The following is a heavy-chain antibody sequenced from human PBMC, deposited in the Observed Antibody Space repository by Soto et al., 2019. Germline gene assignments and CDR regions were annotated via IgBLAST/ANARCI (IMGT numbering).Heavy chain of an antibody. D-gene: IGHD3-16*01. CDR1: GDSISSSSYY. CDR3: ARQGVWDGDTLEYDFDH. Sequence: LQLQESGPGLVKPSETLSLSCTVSGDSISSSSYYWGWIRQPPGKGLEWIGSIYYSGSSYYNPSRKGRVRLSVDTSKNQFSLNLSSVTAAYTAVYYCARQGVWDGDTLEYDFDHWGQGTLVTVSS. J-gene: IGHJ4*02. V-gene: IGHV4-39*01. CDR2: IYYSGSS.